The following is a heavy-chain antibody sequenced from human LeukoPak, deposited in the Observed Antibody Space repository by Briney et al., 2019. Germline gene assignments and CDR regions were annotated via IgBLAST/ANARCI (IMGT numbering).Heavy chain of an antibody. D-gene: IGHD2-21*02. CDR2: ICYDGSNK. CDR1: GFTFSTYG. Sequence: GGSLRLSCAASGFTFSTYGMHWVRQAPGKGLEWVALICYDGSNKYYADSVKGRFTISRDNYKNTLYLQMNSLRAEDTAVYYCARGQGCPSNNCYSLFFHYWGQGTLVTVSS. CDR3: ARGQGCPSNNCYSLFFHY. V-gene: IGHV3-30*02. J-gene: IGHJ4*02.